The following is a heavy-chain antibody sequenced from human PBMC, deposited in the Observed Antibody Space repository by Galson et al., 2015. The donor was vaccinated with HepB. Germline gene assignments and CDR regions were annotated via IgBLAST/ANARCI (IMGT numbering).Heavy chain of an antibody. V-gene: IGHV7-4-1*01. CDR3: ARDGYHNGANRFDV. Sequence: SVKVSCKASGCTFNSYAINWVRQAPGQGLEYMGWIDPNAGKPTYARGFTGRYVFSLDTSVSTAYLQIGSLEADDTAVYYCARDGYHNGANRFDVWGQGTPVTVSS. J-gene: IGHJ4*02. CDR2: IDPNAGKP. D-gene: IGHD2-15*01. CDR1: GCTFNSYA.